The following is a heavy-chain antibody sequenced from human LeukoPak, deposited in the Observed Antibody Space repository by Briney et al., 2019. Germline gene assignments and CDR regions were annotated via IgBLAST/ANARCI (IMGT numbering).Heavy chain of an antibody. J-gene: IGHJ4*02. CDR3: ARRGDYFDY. CDR1: GGSISSYY. V-gene: IGHV4-4*09. Sequence: SETLSLTCTVSGGSISSYYWSWIRQPPGKGLEWIGYIYTSESTNYNPSLKSRVTISVDTSKNQFSLKLSSVTAADTAVYYCARRGDYFDYWGQGTLVTVSS. D-gene: IGHD3-10*01. CDR2: IYTSEST.